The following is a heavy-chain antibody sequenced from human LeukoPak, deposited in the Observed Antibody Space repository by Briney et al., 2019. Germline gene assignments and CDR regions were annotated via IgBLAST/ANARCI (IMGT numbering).Heavy chain of an antibody. J-gene: IGHJ5*02. Sequence: GGSPRLSCAASGFTFSDYSMNWVRQAPGQGLEWVSSISSGSAYAYYADSVRGRFTISRDSAKNSLFLQMDNLRVEDTAVYYCARAHIQDYTIVGLVDHWGQGTLVTVSS. D-gene: IGHD1-26*01. CDR2: ISSGSAYA. V-gene: IGHV3-21*01. CDR3: ARAHIQDYTIVGLVDH. CDR1: GFTFSDYS.